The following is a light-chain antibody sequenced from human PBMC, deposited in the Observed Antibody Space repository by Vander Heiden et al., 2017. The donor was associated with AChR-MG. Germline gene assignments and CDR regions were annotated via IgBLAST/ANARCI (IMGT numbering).Light chain of an antibody. CDR1: QTISSTY. V-gene: IGKV3-15*01. CDR2: GAS. CDR3: QQDNHWPLT. Sequence: EIVMTQSPATLSVSPGERATLSCRASQTISSTYLAWYQQIPGQAPRLLIYGASTRATGVPARFSGSGSGTEFTLTISSLQSEDFAVYYCQQDNHWPLTFGQRTKLEI. J-gene: IGKJ2*01.